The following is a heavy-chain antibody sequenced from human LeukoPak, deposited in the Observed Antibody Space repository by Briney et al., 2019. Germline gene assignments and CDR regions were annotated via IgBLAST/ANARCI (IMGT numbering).Heavy chain of an antibody. CDR2: IIPILGIA. V-gene: IGHV1-69*04. CDR3: ARLHDSSSWARS. CDR1: GGTFSSYA. Sequence: ASVKVSCKASGGTFSSYAISWVRQAPGQGLEWTGRIIPILGIANYAQKFQGRVTITADKSTSTAYMELSSLRSEDTAVYYCARLHDSSSWARSWGQGTLVTVSS. D-gene: IGHD6-13*01. J-gene: IGHJ4*02.